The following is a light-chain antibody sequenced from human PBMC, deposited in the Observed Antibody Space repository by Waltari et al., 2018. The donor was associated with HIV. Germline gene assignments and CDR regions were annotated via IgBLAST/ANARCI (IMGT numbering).Light chain of an antibody. CDR3: SSYTSRRTPL. V-gene: IGLV2-14*01. J-gene: IGLJ2*01. CDR2: EVT. CDR1: SSDVGESNY. Sequence: QSALTQPASVSGSPRQSVTISCTGASSDVGESNYVSWYQQPPGIAAKLMIYEVTNRPSGVSNRSSGSKSGNTAFLTISGLQAEDEADYYCSSYTSRRTPLFGGGTKLTVL.